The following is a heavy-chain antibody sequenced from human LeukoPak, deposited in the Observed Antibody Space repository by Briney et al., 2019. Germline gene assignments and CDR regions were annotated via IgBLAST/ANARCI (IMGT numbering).Heavy chain of an antibody. CDR1: GFTFSSYA. J-gene: IGHJ6*02. CDR2: ISGTGGST. Sequence: PGGSLRLSCVASGFTFSSYAMSWVRQAPRKGLEWVSVISGTGGSTYYADSVKGRFTISRDNSKNTLHLQMNSLRAEDTAVYYCAKAFARPYFYYGMDVWGQGTTVTVSS. D-gene: IGHD6-6*01. CDR3: AKAFARPYFYYGMDV. V-gene: IGHV3-23*01.